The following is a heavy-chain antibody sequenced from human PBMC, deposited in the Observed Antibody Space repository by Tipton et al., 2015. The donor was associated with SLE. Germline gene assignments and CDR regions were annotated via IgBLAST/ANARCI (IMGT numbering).Heavy chain of an antibody. V-gene: IGHV3-33*08. D-gene: IGHD6-13*01. J-gene: IGHJ6*02. Sequence: RSLRLSCAASGFTFTTYAMHWVRQAPGKGLEWVAVIWYDGSNKYYADSVKGRFTISRDNSKNTLYLQMNSLRAEDTAVYYCANQLVNYYYGMDVWGQGTTVTVSS. CDR3: ANQLVNYYYGMDV. CDR2: IWYDGSNK. CDR1: GFTFTTYA.